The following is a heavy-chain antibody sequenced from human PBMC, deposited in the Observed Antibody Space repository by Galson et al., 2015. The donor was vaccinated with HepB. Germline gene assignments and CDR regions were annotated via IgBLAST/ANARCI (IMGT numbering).Heavy chain of an antibody. CDR1: GGSFSGYY. Sequence: QVQLQESGPGLVKPSETLSLTCAVYGGSFSGYYWSWIRRPPGKGLEWIGEINHSGSTNYNPSLKSRVTISVDTSKNQFSLKLSSVTAADTAVYYCARGRKRRSWYQLLLAAYWFDPWGQGTLVTVSS. V-gene: IGHV4-34*01. CDR2: INHSGST. J-gene: IGHJ5*02. D-gene: IGHD2-2*01. CDR3: ARGRKRRSWYQLLLAAYWFDP.